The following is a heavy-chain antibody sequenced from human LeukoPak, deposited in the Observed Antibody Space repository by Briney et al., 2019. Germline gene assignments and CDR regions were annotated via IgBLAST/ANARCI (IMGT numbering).Heavy chain of an antibody. CDR2: ISGSGGST. J-gene: IGHJ4*02. V-gene: IGHV3-23*01. Sequence: GGSLRLSCAASGFTFSSYAMSWVRQAPGKGLEWVSAISGSGGSTYYADSVKVRFTISGDNSKNTLYLQMNSLRAEDTAVYYCAKRGAEVGATVAPGDYWGQGTLVTVSS. D-gene: IGHD1-26*01. CDR3: AKRGAEVGATVAPGDY. CDR1: GFTFSSYA.